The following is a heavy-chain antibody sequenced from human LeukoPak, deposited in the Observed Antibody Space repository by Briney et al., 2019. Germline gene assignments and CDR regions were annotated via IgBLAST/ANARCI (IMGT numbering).Heavy chain of an antibody. J-gene: IGHJ6*03. CDR3: AKTFQWYYMDV. D-gene: IGHD2-8*01. CDR1: GFTFSSYA. CDR2: ISGSGGST. Sequence: PGRSLRLSCAASGFTFSSYAKHWVRQAPGKGLEWVSAISGSGGSTYYADSVKGRFTISRDNSKNTLYLQMNSLRGEDTAVYYCAKTFQWYYMDVWGKGTTVTISS. V-gene: IGHV3-23*01.